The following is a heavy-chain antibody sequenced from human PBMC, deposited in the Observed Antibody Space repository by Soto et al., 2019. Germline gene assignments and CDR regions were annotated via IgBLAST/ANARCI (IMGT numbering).Heavy chain of an antibody. V-gene: IGHV4-59*01. CDR2: IYHSGST. Sequence: SETLSLTCTVSGDSISSYYCNWIRQPPGKGLEWIGYIYHSGSTNYNPSLKSRVTISVDTSKNQFSLKLSSVTAADTAVYYCARGPGWSDEYFQDWGQGTMVTVSS. CDR3: ARGPGWSDEYFQD. CDR1: GDSISSYY. D-gene: IGHD3-3*01. J-gene: IGHJ1*01.